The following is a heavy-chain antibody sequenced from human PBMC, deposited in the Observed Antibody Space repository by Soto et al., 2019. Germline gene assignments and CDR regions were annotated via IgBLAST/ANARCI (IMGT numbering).Heavy chain of an antibody. CDR1: GFTFSNYN. V-gene: IGHV3-48*02. CDR2: ISSSSSTT. D-gene: IGHD6-13*01. J-gene: IGHJ5*02. Sequence: EVQLVESGGGLVQPGGSLRLSCAASGFTFSNYNMNWVRQAPGKGLEWVSYISSSSSTTYYADSVKGRFTISRDNAKKPLYLQMNTLRDEDTAVYYCARDGSSSWYNWFDPWGQGTLVTVSS. CDR3: ARDGSSSWYNWFDP.